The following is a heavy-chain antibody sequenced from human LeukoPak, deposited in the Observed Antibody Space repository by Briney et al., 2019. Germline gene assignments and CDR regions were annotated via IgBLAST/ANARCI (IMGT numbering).Heavy chain of an antibody. CDR2: IYYSGST. CDR3: ASQYSSSFGWFDP. D-gene: IGHD6-6*01. Sequence: SETLSLTCTVSGGSISSYYWSWIRQPPGKGLEWIGYIYYSGSTNYNPSLKSRVTISIDTSKNQFSLKLSSVTAADTAVYYCASQYSSSFGWFDPWGQGTLVTVSS. J-gene: IGHJ5*02. CDR1: GGSISSYY. V-gene: IGHV4-59*08.